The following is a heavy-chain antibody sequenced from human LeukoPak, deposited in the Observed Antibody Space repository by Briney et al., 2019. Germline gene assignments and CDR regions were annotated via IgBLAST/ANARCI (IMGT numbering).Heavy chain of an antibody. Sequence: GGSLRLSCAASGFTFSNYAMNWVRQAPGKGLEWVSALSGSGGTTNYANSVKGRFTISRGNSKNTLYLQMNNLSVDDTAVYYCAKAVGYNTYWYFDLWGRGTLVTVSS. V-gene: IGHV3-23*01. CDR1: GFTFSNYA. CDR2: LSGSGGTT. CDR3: AKAVGYNTYWYFDL. D-gene: IGHD5-24*01. J-gene: IGHJ2*01.